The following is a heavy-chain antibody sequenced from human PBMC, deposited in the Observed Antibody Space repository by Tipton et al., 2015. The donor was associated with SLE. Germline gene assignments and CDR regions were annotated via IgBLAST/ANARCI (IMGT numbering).Heavy chain of an antibody. CDR1: GGSFSGYY. Sequence: LSLTCAVYGGSFSGYYWSWIRQPPGKGLEWIGEINHGGSTNYNPSLKSRVTISVDTSKNQFSLKLSSVTAADTAVYYCARQGPLWYYYYYMDVWGKGTTVTVSS. J-gene: IGHJ6*03. D-gene: IGHD3-10*01. V-gene: IGHV4-34*01. CDR2: INHGGST. CDR3: ARQGPLWYYYYYMDV.